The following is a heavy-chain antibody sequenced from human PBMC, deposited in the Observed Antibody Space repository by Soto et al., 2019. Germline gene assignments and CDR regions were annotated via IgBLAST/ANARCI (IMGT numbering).Heavy chain of an antibody. D-gene: IGHD6-19*01. CDR1: GCTFSSYA. V-gene: IGHV3-23*01. CDR3: AKDPWQWLDDYYFDY. J-gene: IGHJ4*02. Sequence: GSLRLPCTASGCTFSSYAMSWVRQAPGKGLEWVSAISGSGGSTYYADSVKGRFTISRDNSKNTLYLQMNSLRAEDTAVYYCAKDPWQWLDDYYFDYWGQGTLVTVYS. CDR2: ISGSGGST.